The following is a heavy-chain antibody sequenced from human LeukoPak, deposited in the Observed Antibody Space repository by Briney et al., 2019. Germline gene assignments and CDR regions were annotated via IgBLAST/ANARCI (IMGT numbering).Heavy chain of an antibody. CDR3: ARVLGTYFDY. D-gene: IGHD7-27*01. V-gene: IGHV4-34*01. J-gene: IGHJ4*02. CDR2: INHSGST. Sequence: GSLRLSCTASGFTFSDYYMSWIRQPPGKGLEWIGEINHSGSTNYNPSLKSRVTISVDTSKNQFSLKLSSVTAADTAVYYCARVLGTYFDYWGQGTLVTVSS. CDR1: GFTFSDYY.